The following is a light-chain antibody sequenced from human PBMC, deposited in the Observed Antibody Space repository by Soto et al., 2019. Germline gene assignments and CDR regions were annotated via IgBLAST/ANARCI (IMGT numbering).Light chain of an antibody. J-gene: IGLJ2*01. V-gene: IGLV2-8*01. Sequence: QSALTQPPSASGSPGQSVTISWTGTSSDVGGYNYVSWYQQHPGKAPKLMIYEVSKRPSGVPDRFSGSKSGNTASLTVSGRQAEDEADYYCRSYAGSNVVFGGGTKLTVL. CDR2: EVS. CDR1: SSDVGGYNY. CDR3: RSYAGSNVV.